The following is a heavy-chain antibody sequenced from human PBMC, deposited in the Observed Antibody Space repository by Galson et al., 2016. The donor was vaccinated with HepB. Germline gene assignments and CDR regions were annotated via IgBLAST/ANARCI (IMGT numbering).Heavy chain of an antibody. CDR3: ARSSRMKGLSLRNFDRTYYFDF. CDR1: GGSFTGYW. Sequence: SETLSLTCAVSGGSFTGYWWSWLRQTPGKGLEWVGEVNVSGATMDNPSLKSRVTISVDKSKNQFSLRLGSVTAADRGVYYCARSSRMKGLSLRNFDRTYYFDFWGQGTQVTVSS. J-gene: IGHJ4*02. CDR2: VNVSGAT. V-gene: IGHV4-34*01. D-gene: IGHD3-9*01.